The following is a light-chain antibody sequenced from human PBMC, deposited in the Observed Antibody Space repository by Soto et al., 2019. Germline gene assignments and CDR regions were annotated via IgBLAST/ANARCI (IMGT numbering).Light chain of an antibody. J-gene: IGKJ4*01. CDR2: WAS. CDR1: QSVLYSSNNKNY. Sequence: DIVMTQSPDSLAVSLGERATINCKSSQSVLYSSNNKNYLAWYQQKPGQPPKLLIYWASTRESGVPDRFSGSGSGTDFTLTISSLQAEDVAVYYCQQYYSTPLTFGGGTMVDI. CDR3: QQYYSTPLT. V-gene: IGKV4-1*01.